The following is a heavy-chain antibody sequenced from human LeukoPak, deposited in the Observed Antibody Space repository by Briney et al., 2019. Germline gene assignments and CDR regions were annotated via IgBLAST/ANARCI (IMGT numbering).Heavy chain of an antibody. CDR3: ARVFARGGEISGSYYYY. CDR2: IIPMFGTA. Sequence: SVKVSCKASGGTFSSYAISWVRQAPGQGLEWMGGIIPMFGTANYAQKSQGRVTITTEESTSTAYMELSSLGSEDTAMYYCARVFARGGEISGSYYYYWGQGTLVTVSS. CDR1: GGTFSSYA. V-gene: IGHV1-69*05. J-gene: IGHJ4*02. D-gene: IGHD1-26*01.